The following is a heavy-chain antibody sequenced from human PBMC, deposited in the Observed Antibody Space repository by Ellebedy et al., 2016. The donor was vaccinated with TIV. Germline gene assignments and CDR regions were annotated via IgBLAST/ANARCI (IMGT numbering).Heavy chain of an antibody. J-gene: IGHJ6*02. D-gene: IGHD3-10*01. CDR2: ISSGSGYI. CDR3: ARAMAVSPYYGLDV. CDR1: GFTFSDYT. Sequence: PGGSLRLSCAVSGFTFSDYTMNWVRQAPGKGLEWVSSISSGSGYIHYADSVKARFTISRNNAKNSLYLQMNSLRAEDTAVYYCARAMAVSPYYGLDVWGQGTTVTVSS. V-gene: IGHV3-21*01.